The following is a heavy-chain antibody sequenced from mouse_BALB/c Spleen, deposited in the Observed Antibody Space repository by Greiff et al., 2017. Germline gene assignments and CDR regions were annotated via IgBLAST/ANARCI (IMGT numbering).Heavy chain of an antibody. CDR2: IWGDGST. D-gene: IGHD1-1*01. CDR1: GFSLTGYG. Sequence: VQLQESGPGLVAPSQSLSITCTVSGFSLTGYGVNWVRQPPGKGLEWLGMIWGDGSTDYNSALKSRLSISKDNSKSQVFLKMNSLQTDDTARYYCARGGSRYYYGSTWFAYWGQGTLVTVSA. CDR3: ARGGSRYYYGSTWFAY. J-gene: IGHJ3*01. V-gene: IGHV2-6-7*01.